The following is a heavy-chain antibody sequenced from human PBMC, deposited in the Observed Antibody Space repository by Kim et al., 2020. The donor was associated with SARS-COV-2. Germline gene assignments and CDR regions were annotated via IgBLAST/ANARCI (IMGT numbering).Heavy chain of an antibody. CDR3: ARESSPERGVAAAGTSDY. CDR1: GGSISSSNW. CDR2: IYHSGST. D-gene: IGHD6-13*01. J-gene: IGHJ4*02. V-gene: IGHV4-4*02. Sequence: SETLSLTCAVSGGSISSSNWWSWVRQPPGKGLEWIGEIYHSGSTNYNPSLKSRVTISVDKSKNQFSLKLSSVTAAGTAVYYCARESSPERGVAAAGTSDYWGQGTLVTVSS.